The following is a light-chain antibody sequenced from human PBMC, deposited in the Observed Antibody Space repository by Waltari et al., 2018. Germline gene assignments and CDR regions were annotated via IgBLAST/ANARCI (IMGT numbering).Light chain of an antibody. CDR1: SGDVGSYNL. CDR3: CSYAGSSTVL. J-gene: IGLJ2*01. CDR2: EVT. Sequence: QSALTQPASVSGSPGQSITISCTGTSGDVGSYNLVSWYQQHPGKAPKLMIYEVTKRPSGVSSRFSGSRSGNTASLTISGLQAEDEADYYCCSYAGSSTVLFGGGTKLAVL. V-gene: IGLV2-23*02.